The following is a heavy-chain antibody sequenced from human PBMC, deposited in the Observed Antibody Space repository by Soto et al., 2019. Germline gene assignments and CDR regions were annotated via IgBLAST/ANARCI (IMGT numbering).Heavy chain of an antibody. CDR1: GFTFSSYA. V-gene: IGHV3-30-3*01. Sequence: QVQLVESGGGVVQPGRSLRLSCAASGFTFSSYAMHWVRQAPGKGLEWVAVISYDGSNKYYADSVKGRFTISRDNSKNTLYLQMNSLRAEDTAVYYCARGDRHIVVVTAIGVEYGMDVWGQGTTVTVSS. CDR3: ARGDRHIVVVTAIGVEYGMDV. CDR2: ISYDGSNK. D-gene: IGHD2-21*02. J-gene: IGHJ6*02.